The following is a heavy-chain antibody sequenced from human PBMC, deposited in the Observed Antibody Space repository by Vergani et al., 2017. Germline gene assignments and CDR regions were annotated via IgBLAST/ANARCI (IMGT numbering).Heavy chain of an antibody. CDR1: GDSITNGGFS. Sequence: QLQQWGAGLLKPSQTLSLTCAVSGDSITNGGFSWNWIRQPPGKGPEWIGYIFPSGNSDYNPSLKNRVSISLDKSKNQFSLWVNSVTAADTAVYFCARASLRALVGYYYYMDVWGKGKTVVVSS. D-gene: IGHD3-16*02. V-gene: IGHV4-30-2*01. CDR2: IFPSGNS. CDR3: ARASLRALVGYYYYMDV. J-gene: IGHJ6*03.